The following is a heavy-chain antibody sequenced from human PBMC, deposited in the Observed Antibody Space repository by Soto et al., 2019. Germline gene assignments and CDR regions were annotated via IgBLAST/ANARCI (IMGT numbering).Heavy chain of an antibody. V-gene: IGHV3-7*01. J-gene: IGHJ4*02. Sequence: GSLRLSCAASGSTFSSYWMSWVRQAPGKGLEWVANIKQDGSEKYYLDSVKGRFTISRDNAKNSLYLQMNSLRAEDKAVYYCARGTTQTWIHLWPFDYWGQGDLVPVSS. CDR3: ARGTTQTWIHLWPFDY. D-gene: IGHD5-18*01. CDR2: IKQDGSEK. CDR1: GSTFSSYW.